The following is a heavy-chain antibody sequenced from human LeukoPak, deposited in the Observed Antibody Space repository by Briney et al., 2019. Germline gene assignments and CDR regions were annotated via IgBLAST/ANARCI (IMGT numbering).Heavy chain of an antibody. CDR1: GFTFSNYG. CDR3: AKDRLREGRFSGYDLED. Sequence: GRSLRLSCAASGFTFSNYGMHWVRQAPGKGLEWVAVISYEGSNEYYADSVKGRFTISRDNSKNTLYLQMNSLRPEDTALYYCAKDRLREGRFSGYDLEDWGQGNLVTVSS. CDR2: ISYEGSNE. J-gene: IGHJ4*02. D-gene: IGHD5-12*01. V-gene: IGHV3-30*18.